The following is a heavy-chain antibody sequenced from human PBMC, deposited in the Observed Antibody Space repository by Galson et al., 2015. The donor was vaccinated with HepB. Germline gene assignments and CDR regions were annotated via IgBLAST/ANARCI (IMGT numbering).Heavy chain of an antibody. D-gene: IGHD4-17*01. CDR1: GGSISSGGYS. CDR2: IYHSGST. CDR3: ARGAIPYGDYVFAFDV. J-gene: IGHJ3*01. V-gene: IGHV4-30-2*01. Sequence: TLSLTCAVSGGSISSGGYSWSWIRQPPGKGLEWIGYIYHSGSTYYNPSLKSRVTISVDRSKNQFSLKLSSVTAADTALYYCARGAIPYGDYVFAFDVWGQGTMVTVSS.